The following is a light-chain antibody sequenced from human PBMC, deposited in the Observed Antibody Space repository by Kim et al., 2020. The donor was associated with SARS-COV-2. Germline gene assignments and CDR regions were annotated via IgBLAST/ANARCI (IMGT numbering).Light chain of an antibody. CDR3: KKRSNWPPLKS. Sequence: CPGERENRASRGSQSVSSYLAWYEQKPGKDPRLLNYDASNRDTGIADRFSGSGSGTDFTLTNSSLEPEDFAVYYWKKRSNWPPLKSYGQGKKLEI. J-gene: IGKJ2*03. V-gene: IGKV3-11*01. CDR2: DAS. CDR1: QSVSSY.